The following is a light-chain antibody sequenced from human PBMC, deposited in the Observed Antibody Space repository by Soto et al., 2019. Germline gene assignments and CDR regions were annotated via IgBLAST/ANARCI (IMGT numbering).Light chain of an antibody. CDR1: SSDVGGHNY. CDR3: SSYTSSNTLLYV. J-gene: IGLJ1*01. V-gene: IGLV2-14*01. CDR2: DVS. Sequence: SVLTQPASVSGSPGQSITISCPGTSSDVGGHNYVSWYQFHPGKAPKLMIYDVSNRPSGVSNRFSGSKSGNTASLTISGLQAEDEADYYCSSYTSSNTLLYVFGTGTKVTVL.